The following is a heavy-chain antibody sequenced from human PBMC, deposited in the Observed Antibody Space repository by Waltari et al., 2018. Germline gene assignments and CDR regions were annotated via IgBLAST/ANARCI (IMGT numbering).Heavy chain of an antibody. V-gene: IGHV1-69*04. J-gene: IGHJ4*02. CDR1: GGTFSSYA. CDR3: AGPSGKGYCSSTSCYGGFDY. D-gene: IGHD2-2*01. Sequence: QVQLVQSGAEVKKPGSSVKVSCKASGGTFSSYAISWVRQAPGQGLEWMGGIIPILGIANYAQKFQGRVTITADESTSTAYMELSSLRSEDTAVYYCAGPSGKGYCSSTSCYGGFDYWGQGTLVTVSS. CDR2: IIPILGIA.